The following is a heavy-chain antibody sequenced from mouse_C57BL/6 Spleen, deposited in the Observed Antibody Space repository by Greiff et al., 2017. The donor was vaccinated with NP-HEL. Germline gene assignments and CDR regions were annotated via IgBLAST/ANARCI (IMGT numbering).Heavy chain of an antibody. J-gene: IGHJ3*01. Sequence: QVHVKQSGAELAKPGASVKLSCKASGYTFTSYWMHWVKQRPGQGLEWIGYINPSSGYTKYNQKFKDKATLTADKSSSTAYMQLSSLTYEDSAVYYCAEGDYAYDEFAYWGQGTLVTVSA. D-gene: IGHD2-2*01. CDR2: INPSSGYT. CDR3: AEGDYAYDEFAY. CDR1: GYTFTSYW. V-gene: IGHV1-7*01.